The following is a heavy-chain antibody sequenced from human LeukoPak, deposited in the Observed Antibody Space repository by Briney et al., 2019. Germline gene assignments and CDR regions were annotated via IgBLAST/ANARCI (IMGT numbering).Heavy chain of an antibody. Sequence: ASVKVSCKASGYTFTTSGISWVRQAPGQGLEWMGWISAYNGNTNYAQKLQGRVTMTTDTSTTTAYMELRGLRSDDTAVYYCARGTWSDAFDIWGQGTMLTVSS. J-gene: IGHJ3*02. D-gene: IGHD6-13*01. V-gene: IGHV1-18*01. CDR1: GYTFTTSG. CDR3: ARGTWSDAFDI. CDR2: ISAYNGNT.